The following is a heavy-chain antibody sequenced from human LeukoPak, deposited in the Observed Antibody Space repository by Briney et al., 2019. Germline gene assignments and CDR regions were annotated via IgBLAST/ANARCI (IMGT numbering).Heavy chain of an antibody. Sequence: SETLSLTCTVSGGSISSYYWSWIRQPPGEGLGWIGYISHSGSTKYNSSLKSRTIISADMSKNQFSLKLSSVTAADTALYYCARLRDGDYGGYFDYWGQGTLVTASS. CDR1: GGSISSYY. D-gene: IGHD4-23*01. CDR3: ARLRDGDYGGYFDY. CDR2: ISHSGST. J-gene: IGHJ4*02. V-gene: IGHV4-59*08.